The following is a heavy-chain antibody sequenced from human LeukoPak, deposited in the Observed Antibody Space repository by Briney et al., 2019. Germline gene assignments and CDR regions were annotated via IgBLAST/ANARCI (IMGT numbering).Heavy chain of an antibody. D-gene: IGHD3-22*01. CDR3: ARLPPAPDYYDSSDDAFDI. J-gene: IGHJ3*02. V-gene: IGHV4-4*02. CDR2: IYHSGST. CDR1: GGSISSSNW. Sequence: SETLSLTCAVSGGSISSSNWWSWVRQPPGKGLEWIGEIYHSGSTNYNPSLKGRVTISVDKSKNQFSLKLSSVTAADTAVYYCARLPPAPDYYDSSDDAFDIWGQGTMVTVSS.